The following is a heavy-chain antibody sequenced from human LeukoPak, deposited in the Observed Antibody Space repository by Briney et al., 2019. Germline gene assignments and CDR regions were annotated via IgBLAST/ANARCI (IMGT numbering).Heavy chain of an antibody. J-gene: IGHJ4*02. CDR1: GYTFTIYY. D-gene: IGHD1-26*01. CDR3: AREEVGATDFDY. Sequence: ASVTVSCTASGYTFTIYYMHWVRQAPGQGLEWMGIINPSGGSTSYAQKFQGRVTMTRDTSTSTVYMELSSLRSEDTAVYYCAREEVGATDFDYWGQGTLVTVSS. V-gene: IGHV1-46*01. CDR2: INPSGGST.